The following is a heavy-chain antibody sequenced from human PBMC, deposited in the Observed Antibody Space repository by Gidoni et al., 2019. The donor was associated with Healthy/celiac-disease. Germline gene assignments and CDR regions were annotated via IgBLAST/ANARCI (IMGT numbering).Heavy chain of an antibody. J-gene: IGHJ6*02. V-gene: IGHV3-48*01. CDR1: GLPFSSYS. CDR3: ARDIAAAGSFTTSHYYYGMDV. Sequence: EVQLVESGGGLVQPGGSLRLYCAASGLPFSSYSMNWVRQAPGKGREGVSYISRSSSTIYYADSVKGRFTISRDNAKNSLYLQMNSLRAEDTAVYYCARDIAAAGSFTTSHYYYGMDVWGQGTTVTVSS. D-gene: IGHD6-13*01. CDR2: ISRSSSTI.